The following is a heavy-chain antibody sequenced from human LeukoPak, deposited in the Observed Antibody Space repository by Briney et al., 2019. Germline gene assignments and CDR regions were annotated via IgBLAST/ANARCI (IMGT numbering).Heavy chain of an antibody. CDR2: ISSSGSTM. D-gene: IGHD6-19*01. CDR1: GFTFSSYE. J-gene: IGHJ4*02. Sequence: GGSLRLSCAAPGFTFSSYEMNWVRQAPGKGLEWVSYISSSGSTMYYADSVKGRFTISRDNAKNSLYLQMNSLRAEDTAVYYCARGKGSGPYFDYWGQGTLVTVSS. CDR3: ARGKGSGPYFDY. V-gene: IGHV3-48*03.